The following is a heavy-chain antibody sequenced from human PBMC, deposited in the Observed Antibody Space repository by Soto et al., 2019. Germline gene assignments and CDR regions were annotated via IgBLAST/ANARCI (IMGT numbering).Heavy chain of an antibody. Sequence: EVQLVESGGGLVQPGGSLRLSCAASGFTFSSYWMSWVRQAPGKGLEWVANIKQDGSEKYYVDSVKGRFTISRDNAKNSLYLQMNSLRAEDTAVYYCARDKAEGGWYAFDIWGQGTMVTVSS. CDR1: GFTFSSYW. D-gene: IGHD2-15*01. J-gene: IGHJ3*02. CDR3: ARDKAEGGWYAFDI. V-gene: IGHV3-7*01. CDR2: IKQDGSEK.